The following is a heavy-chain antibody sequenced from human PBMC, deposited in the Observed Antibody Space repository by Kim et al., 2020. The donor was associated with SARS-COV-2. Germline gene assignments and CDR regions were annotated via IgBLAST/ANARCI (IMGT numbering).Heavy chain of an antibody. J-gene: IGHJ6*02. Sequence: QAPGQGLEWRGGILPIFGSALYAQKFQGSVTITADESTSTAYMELRSLRSHDTAVYYCARTRSSSASYYYGMDVWGQGTTVTVSS. CDR2: ILPIFGSA. D-gene: IGHD2-2*01. V-gene: IGHV1-69*01. CDR3: ARTRSSSASYYYGMDV.